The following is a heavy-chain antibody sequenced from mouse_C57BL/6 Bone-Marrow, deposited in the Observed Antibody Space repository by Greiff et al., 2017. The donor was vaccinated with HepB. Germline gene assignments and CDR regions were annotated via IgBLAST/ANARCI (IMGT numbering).Heavy chain of an antibody. J-gene: IGHJ4*01. CDR1: GFNIKDDY. CDR3: TRWSLVWDAKDY. D-gene: IGHD2-12*01. V-gene: IGHV14-4*01. Sequence: VQLQQSGAELVRPGASVKLSCTASGFNIKDDYMHWVKQRPEQGLEWIGWIDPENGDTEYASKFQGKATITADTSSNTAYLQLSSLTSEDTAVYDCTRWSLVWDAKDYWGQGTSVTVAS. CDR2: IDPENGDT.